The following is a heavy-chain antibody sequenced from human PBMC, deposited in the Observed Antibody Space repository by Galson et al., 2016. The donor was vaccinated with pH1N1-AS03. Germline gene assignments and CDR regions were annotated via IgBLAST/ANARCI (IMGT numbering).Heavy chain of an antibody. CDR1: GYTLTEYY. D-gene: IGHD6-19*01. CDR3: ARNRPIAVSGTDGFDP. CDR2: INPNSGGT. Sequence: SVKVSCKASGYTLTEYYLHWVRQAPGQGPEWMGWINPNSGGTKYARKFQGRVTMTRDTSISTAYMEMSNLKSDDTAVYYCARNRPIAVSGTDGFDPWGQGTLVAVSS. J-gene: IGHJ5*02. V-gene: IGHV1-2*02.